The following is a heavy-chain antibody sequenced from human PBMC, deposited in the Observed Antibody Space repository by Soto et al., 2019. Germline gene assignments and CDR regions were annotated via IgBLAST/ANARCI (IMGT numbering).Heavy chain of an antibody. CDR2: IYYSGST. CDR3: AAGKVGGAPNDY. CDR1: GGSISSSSYY. Sequence: SETLSLTCTVSGGSISSSSYYWGWIRQPPGKGLEWIGSIYYSGSTYYNPSLKSRVTISVDTSKNQFSLKLSSVTAADTAVYYCAAGKVGGAPNDYWGQGTLVTVSS. V-gene: IGHV4-39*01. J-gene: IGHJ4*02. D-gene: IGHD1-26*01.